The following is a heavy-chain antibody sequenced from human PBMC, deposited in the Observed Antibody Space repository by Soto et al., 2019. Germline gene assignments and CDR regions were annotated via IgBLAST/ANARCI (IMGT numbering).Heavy chain of an antibody. Sequence: SETLSLTCTVSGGSLSSYYWSWIRQPPGKGLEWIGYIYYSGSTNYNPSLKSRVTISVDTSKNQFSLKLSSVTAADTAVYYCARGSFWGELLAFDYWGQGTLVNVSS. CDR2: IYYSGST. J-gene: IGHJ4*02. CDR3: ARGSFWGELLAFDY. D-gene: IGHD1-26*01. V-gene: IGHV4-59*01. CDR1: GGSLSSYY.